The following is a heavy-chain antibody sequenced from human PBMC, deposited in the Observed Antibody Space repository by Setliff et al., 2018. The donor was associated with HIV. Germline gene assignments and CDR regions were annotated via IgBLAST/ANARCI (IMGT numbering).Heavy chain of an antibody. J-gene: IGHJ4*02. Sequence: PSETLSLTCTVSGDSISNYYWSWVRQPPGKGLEWIGYIYTTGSTNYNPSLKSRVTMSVDTSKNQFSLKLYSVTAADTAVYYCARAYFGSGIYYWGQGTLVTVSS. D-gene: IGHD3-10*01. CDR1: GDSISNYY. V-gene: IGHV4-4*09. CDR2: IYTTGST. CDR3: ARAYFGSGIYY.